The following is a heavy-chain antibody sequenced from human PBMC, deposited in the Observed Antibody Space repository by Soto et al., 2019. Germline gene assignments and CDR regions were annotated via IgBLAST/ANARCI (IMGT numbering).Heavy chain of an antibody. Sequence: GGSLRLSCVGSGFTFSNFIIHWVRQAPGKGLEWIAGISLNVNNKHYADSVRGRFTISREDSRDTVFLEMNSLGVEDTSLYFCARGDHGSGRAGPFRLGGRGTRVPVS. J-gene: IGHJ1*01. CDR1: GFTFSNFI. D-gene: IGHD6-19*01. CDR2: ISLNVNNK. CDR3: ARGDHGSGRAGPFRL. V-gene: IGHV3-30*01.